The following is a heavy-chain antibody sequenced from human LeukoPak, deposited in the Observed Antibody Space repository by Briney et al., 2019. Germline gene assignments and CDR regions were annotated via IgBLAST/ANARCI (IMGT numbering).Heavy chain of an antibody. J-gene: IGHJ4*02. D-gene: IGHD3-9*01. CDR2: TRYDESLK. V-gene: IGHV3-30*02. CDR3: TKYRSGNFDYYPDLDS. CDR1: GFTFSTSG. Sequence: PGGSLRLSCAASGFTFSTSGMHWVRQAPGKGLEWVAFTRYDESLKYYAGSVRGRFTISRDNSKNTLYLQMNSLRTEDTAIYYCTKYRSGNFDYYPDLDSWGQGILVTVSS.